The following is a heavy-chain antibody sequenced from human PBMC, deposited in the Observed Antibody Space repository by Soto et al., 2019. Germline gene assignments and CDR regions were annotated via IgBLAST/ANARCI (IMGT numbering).Heavy chain of an antibody. J-gene: IGHJ6*02. V-gene: IGHV3-15*01. CDR3: TTDPYSETSTFSQSYYYYGMDV. CDR2: IKSKTDGGTT. Sequence: PGGSLRLSCAASGFTFSNAWMSWVRQAPGKGLEWVGRIKSKTDGGTTDYAAPVKGRFTISRDDSKNTLYLQMNSLKTEDTAVYYCTTDPYSETSTFSQSYYYYGMDVWGQGTTVTVSS. D-gene: IGHD2-15*01. CDR1: GFTFSNAW.